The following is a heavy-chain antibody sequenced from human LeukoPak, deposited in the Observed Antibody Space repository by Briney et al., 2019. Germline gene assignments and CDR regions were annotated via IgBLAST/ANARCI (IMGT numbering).Heavy chain of an antibody. CDR3: ARDREMATIGRIGDLDY. J-gene: IGHJ4*02. CDR1: GFTFSSYW. Sequence: GGSLRLSCAASGFTFSSYWMHWVRQAPGKGLVWVSYIKSDGRSTNYADSVKGRFTISRDNAQNTLYLQMNSLRAEDTAVYYCARDREMATIGRIGDLDYWGQGTLVTVSS. D-gene: IGHD5-24*01. V-gene: IGHV3-74*01. CDR2: IKSDGRST.